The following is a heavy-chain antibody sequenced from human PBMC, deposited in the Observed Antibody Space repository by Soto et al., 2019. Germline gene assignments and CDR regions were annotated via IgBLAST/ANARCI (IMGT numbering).Heavy chain of an antibody. CDR2: IYPGDSDT. V-gene: IGHV5-51*01. Sequence: GESLKISCKGSGYSFTSYWIGWVRQMPVKGLEWMGIIYPGDSDTRYSPSFQGQVTISADKSISTAYLQWSSLKASDTAMYYCARRLYSGSYRYYFDYWGQGTLVTVSS. J-gene: IGHJ4*02. D-gene: IGHD1-26*01. CDR1: GYSFTSYW. CDR3: ARRLYSGSYRYYFDY.